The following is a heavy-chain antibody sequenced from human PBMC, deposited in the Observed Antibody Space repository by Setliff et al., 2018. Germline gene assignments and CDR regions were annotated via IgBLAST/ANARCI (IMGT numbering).Heavy chain of an antibody. CDR3: ARDVGGEGYFDS. J-gene: IGHJ4*02. CDR1: GASVRSHY. CDR2: IFYSGDT. Sequence: SETLSLTCTVSGASVRSHYWSWIRQPPGKGLEWIGFIFYSGDTKSNPSLKSRVTMSVDTSKNQFSLKLSSVTAADTAVYYCARDVGGEGYFDSWGQGTLVTVSS. D-gene: IGHD3-10*01. V-gene: IGHV4-59*02.